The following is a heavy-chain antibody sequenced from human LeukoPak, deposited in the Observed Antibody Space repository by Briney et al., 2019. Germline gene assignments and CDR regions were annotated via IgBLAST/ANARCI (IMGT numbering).Heavy chain of an antibody. CDR2: ISSSSSTI. J-gene: IGHJ4*02. V-gene: IGHV3-48*04. CDR1: GFTFSSYS. Sequence: GGSLRLSCAASGFTFSSYSMNWVRQAPGKGLEWVSYISSSSSTIYYADSVKGRFTISRDNAKNSLYLQMNSLRAEDTAVYYCARDDPRTTGTTPLDYWGQGTLVTVSS. CDR3: ARDDPRTTGTTPLDY. D-gene: IGHD1-1*01.